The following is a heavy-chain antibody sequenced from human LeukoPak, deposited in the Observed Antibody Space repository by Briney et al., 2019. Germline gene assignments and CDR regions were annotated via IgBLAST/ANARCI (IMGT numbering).Heavy chain of an antibody. CDR2: FSGSGTST. V-gene: IGHV3-23*01. CDR1: GFPFSGYA. CDR3: AKDRDLGTDAFDI. Sequence: GGSLRLSCAASGFPFSGYAMSWVRQTPGKGLEWVAAFSGSGTSTYHADSVKGRFTISRDNSKNTLYLQMNSLRAEDTAVYYCAKDRDLGTDAFDIWGQGTMVTVSS. J-gene: IGHJ3*02. D-gene: IGHD1-14*01.